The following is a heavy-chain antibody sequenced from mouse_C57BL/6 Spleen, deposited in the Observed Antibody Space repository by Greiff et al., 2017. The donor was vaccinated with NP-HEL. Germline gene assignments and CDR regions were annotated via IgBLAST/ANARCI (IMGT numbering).Heavy chain of an antibody. CDR3: ARYPYYYGSSYRYFDV. J-gene: IGHJ1*03. V-gene: IGHV1-69*01. CDR1: GYTFTSYW. Sequence: VQLQQPGAELVMPGASVKLSCKASGYTFTSYWMHWVKQRPGQGLEWIGEIDPSDSYTNYNQKFKGKSTLTVDKSSSTAYMQLSSLTSEDSAVYYCARYPYYYGSSYRYFDVWGTGTTVTVSS. CDR2: IDPSDSYT. D-gene: IGHD1-1*01.